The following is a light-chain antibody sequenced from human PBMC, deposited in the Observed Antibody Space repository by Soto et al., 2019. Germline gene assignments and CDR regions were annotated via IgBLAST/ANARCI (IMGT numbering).Light chain of an antibody. V-gene: IGKV3-20*01. CDR2: GTS. CDR3: QQYGTSPLT. J-gene: IGKJ4*01. Sequence: IVLTQSPGTLALSPGDTATLSCRTSQSVDTKYLAWYQQKPGQAPRLLIYGTSRRAPASPDRISGSGSGTDFTLTISRLEPEDFAVYYCQQYGTSPLTFGGGTKVEIK. CDR1: QSVDTKY.